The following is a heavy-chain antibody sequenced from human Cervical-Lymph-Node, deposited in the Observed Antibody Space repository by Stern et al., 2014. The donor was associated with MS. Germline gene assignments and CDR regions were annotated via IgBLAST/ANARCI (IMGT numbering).Heavy chain of an antibody. CDR3: ARGLLSFDAFDI. CDR2: SNPSGGST. J-gene: IGHJ3*02. D-gene: IGHD2/OR15-2a*01. V-gene: IGHV1-46*03. Sequence: VQLLGSGAEVKKPGASVKVSCKASGYTFTSYYMHWVRQAPGKGLEWMGISNPSGGSTSYAQKFQGRVTMTRDTSTSTVYMELSSLRSEDTAVYYCARGLLSFDAFDIWGQGTMVTVSS. CDR1: GYTFTSYY.